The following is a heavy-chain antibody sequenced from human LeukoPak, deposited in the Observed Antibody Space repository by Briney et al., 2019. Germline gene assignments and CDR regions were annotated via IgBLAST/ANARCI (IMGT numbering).Heavy chain of an antibody. CDR1: GFTFSSYG. Sequence: GGSLRLSCAASGFTFSSYGMSWVRQAPGKGLEWVSAISGSGGSTYYADSVKGRFTISRDNSKNTLYLQMNSLRAEDTAVYYCTKDRSLPNIVVVTAVDAFDIWDQGTMVTVSS. V-gene: IGHV3-23*01. CDR3: TKDRSLPNIVVVTAVDAFDI. J-gene: IGHJ3*02. CDR2: ISGSGGST. D-gene: IGHD2-21*02.